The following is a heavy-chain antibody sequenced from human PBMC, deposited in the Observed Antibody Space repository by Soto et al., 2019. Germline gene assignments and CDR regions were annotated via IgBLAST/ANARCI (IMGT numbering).Heavy chain of an antibody. D-gene: IGHD2-21*02. CDR3: ARVVVTTGKWGGYGPFDY. Sequence: SETLSLTCTVSGGSISSYYWSWIRQPPGKGLEWIGYIYYSGSTNYNPSLKSRVTISVDTSKNQFSLKLSSVTAADTAVYYCARVVVTTGKWGGYGPFDYWGQGTLVTVSS. CDR2: IYYSGST. J-gene: IGHJ4*02. CDR1: GGSISSYY. V-gene: IGHV4-59*01.